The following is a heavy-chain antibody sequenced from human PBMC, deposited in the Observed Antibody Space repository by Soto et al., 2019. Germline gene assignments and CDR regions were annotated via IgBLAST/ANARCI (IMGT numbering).Heavy chain of an antibody. CDR1: GGTFSSYA. D-gene: IGHD3-3*01. CDR2: IIPMFGTA. J-gene: IGHJ6*02. V-gene: IGHV1-69*01. CDR3: ARDNRGFGVVPSYYYYGMDV. Sequence: QVQLVQSGAEVKKPGSSVKVSCKASGGTFSSYAISWVRQAPGQGLEWMGGIIPMFGTANYAQKFQGRVTITADESTSTAYMELSSLRAEDTAVYYCARDNRGFGVVPSYYYYGMDVWGQGTTVTVSS.